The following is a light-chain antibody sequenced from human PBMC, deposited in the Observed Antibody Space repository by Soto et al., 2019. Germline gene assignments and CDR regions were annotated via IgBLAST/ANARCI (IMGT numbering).Light chain of an antibody. CDR1: QTVSSSY. CDR3: QQYGTSPPYT. Sequence: EIVLTQSPGTLSLSPGERATLSCRASQTVSSSYLAWYQQKPGQAPRLLIYGASSRATGIPDRFSGSGSGTAFTLLISRMEPEDFAVSYCQQYGTSPPYTFGQGTKLEIK. CDR2: GAS. V-gene: IGKV3-20*01. J-gene: IGKJ2*01.